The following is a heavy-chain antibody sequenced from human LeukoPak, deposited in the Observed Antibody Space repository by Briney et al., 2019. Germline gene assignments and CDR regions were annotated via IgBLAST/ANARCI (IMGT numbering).Heavy chain of an antibody. Sequence: GGSLRLSCAASRITFTYWMSWVRQAPGKGLEWVANIKQDGSEKYYVDSVKGRFTISRDNAKKSLFLQRNSLRAQDTAVYYCASSFSDDFWSGHFWGQGTLVTVSS. CDR3: ASSFSDDFWSGHF. CDR1: RITFTYW. J-gene: IGHJ4*02. CDR2: IKQDGSEK. V-gene: IGHV3-7*01. D-gene: IGHD3-3*01.